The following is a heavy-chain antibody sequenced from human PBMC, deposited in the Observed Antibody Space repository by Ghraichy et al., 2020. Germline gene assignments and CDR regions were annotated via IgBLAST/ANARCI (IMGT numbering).Heavy chain of an antibody. CDR1: GDSISSMLHF. V-gene: IGHV4-39*02. CDR3: ARARRDGYDQNWFDS. Sequence: GTLNISCSVSGDSISSMLHFWAWVRQPPGQGLEWVGSIYFSGSTYYNPSLRSRVTISVDTSKNNFSLNVRSVTAADTAVYYCARARRDGYDQNWFDSWGQGTPVTVSS. J-gene: IGHJ5*01. D-gene: IGHD5-24*01. CDR2: IYFSGST.